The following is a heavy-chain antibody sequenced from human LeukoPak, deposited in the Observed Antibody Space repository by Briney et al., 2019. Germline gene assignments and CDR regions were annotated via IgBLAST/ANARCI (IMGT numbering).Heavy chain of an antibody. CDR2: IYYSGST. V-gene: IGHV4-39*01. CDR3: AHPEHDAFDI. J-gene: IGHJ3*02. Sequence: KPSETLSLTCTVSGGSISSSSYYWGWIRQPPGKGLEWIGSIYYSGSTYYNPSPKSRVTISVDTSKNQFSLKLSSVTAADTAVYYCAHPEHDAFDIWGQGTMVTVSS. CDR1: GGSISSSSYY. D-gene: IGHD1-14*01.